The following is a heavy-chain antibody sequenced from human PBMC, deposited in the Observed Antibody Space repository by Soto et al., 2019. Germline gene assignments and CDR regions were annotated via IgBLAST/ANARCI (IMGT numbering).Heavy chain of an antibody. CDR2: MSPNRGRT. CDR1: GYACTNYD. J-gene: IGHJ4*02. CDR3: ARGLDFWGGYSKPDS. V-gene: IGHV1-8*01. Sequence: QVQLVQSGAEVKKPGASMRVSCKTSGYACTNYDLHWVRQSTGKGLEWIGWMSPNRGRTGFAQRFQDRVNMTSNPSISTAYLHVASLTSEDTAVYDCARGLDFWGGYSKPDSWGQGTLVTVSS. D-gene: IGHD3-3*01.